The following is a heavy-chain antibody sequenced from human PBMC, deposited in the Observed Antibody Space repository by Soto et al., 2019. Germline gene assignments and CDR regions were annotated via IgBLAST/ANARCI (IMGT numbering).Heavy chain of an antibody. CDR1: GVTFTSYA. D-gene: IGHD3-10*01. Sequence: GGSLRLSCAASGVTFTSYAMTWVRQVPGEGLQWVSSISKSGDSTYYADSVKGRFTTSRDNSKNTLYLQMNSLRAEDTAVYYCAKGSFGFDYWGQGTLVTVSS. CDR3: AKGSFGFDY. CDR2: ISKSGDST. V-gene: IGHV3-23*01. J-gene: IGHJ4*02.